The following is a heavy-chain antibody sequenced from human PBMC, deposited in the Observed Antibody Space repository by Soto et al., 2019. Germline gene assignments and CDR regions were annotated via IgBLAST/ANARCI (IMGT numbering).Heavy chain of an antibody. CDR3: AKIRDSGDCQL. J-gene: IGHJ1*01. Sequence: EVQLLESGGGLLQPGGSLRLSCAASGFTFSSYAMSWVRQAPGKGLEWVSAISASGGGTYYAVSVKGRFTISRDNSKNTLYLQMNSLRAEDTAVYYCAKIRDSGDCQLWGQGTLVTVSS. CDR1: GFTFSSYA. V-gene: IGHV3-23*01. CDR2: ISASGGGT. D-gene: IGHD6-19*01.